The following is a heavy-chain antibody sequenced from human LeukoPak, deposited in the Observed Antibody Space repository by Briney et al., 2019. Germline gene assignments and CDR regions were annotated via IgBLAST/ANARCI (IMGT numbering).Heavy chain of an antibody. CDR2: ISSSSSTI. V-gene: IGHV3-48*01. CDR1: GFTFSSYS. CDR3: ARDIAARRLDY. Sequence: GGSLRLSCAASGFTFSSYSMNWVRQAPGKGLEWVSYISSSSSTIYYADSVKGRFTISRDNAKNSLYLQMNSLRAEDTAVYYCARDIAARRLDYWGQGALVIVSS. D-gene: IGHD6-6*01. J-gene: IGHJ4*02.